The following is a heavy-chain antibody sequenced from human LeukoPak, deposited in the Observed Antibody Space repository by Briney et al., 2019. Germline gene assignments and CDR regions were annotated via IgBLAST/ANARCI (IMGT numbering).Heavy chain of an antibody. D-gene: IGHD3-22*01. Sequence: PGGSLRLSCAASGFTFSSDGMHWVRQAPGKGLEWVAVIWYDGSNKYYADSVKGRFTISRDNSKNTLYLQMNSLRAEDTAVYYCARGPYDRSGYYVTPDYWGQGTLVTVSS. CDR2: IWYDGSNK. V-gene: IGHV3-33*01. CDR3: ARGPYDRSGYYVTPDY. CDR1: GFTFSSDG. J-gene: IGHJ4*02.